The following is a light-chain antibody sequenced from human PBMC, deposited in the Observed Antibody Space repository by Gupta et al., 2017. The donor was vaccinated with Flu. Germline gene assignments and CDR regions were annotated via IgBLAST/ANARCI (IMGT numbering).Light chain of an antibody. J-gene: IGLJ2*01. CDR2: DDS. Sequence: GNNMGSKTVHWYQQKPGQAPVLVVYDDSDRPSGISERFPGSNSGNTATLTISRVGAGDEADYYCQVWESASDDPVLFGGGTKLTVL. CDR1: NMGSKT. V-gene: IGLV3-21*02. CDR3: QVWESASDDPVL.